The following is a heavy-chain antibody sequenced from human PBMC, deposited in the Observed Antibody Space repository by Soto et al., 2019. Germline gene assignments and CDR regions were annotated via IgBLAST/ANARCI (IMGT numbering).Heavy chain of an antibody. J-gene: IGHJ4*02. CDR2: SSNSGSFT. V-gene: IGHV3-11*06. CDR1: GFTFSDHY. Sequence: PGGSLRLSCAASGFTFSDHYMSWIRQAPRKGLEWIGYSSNSGSFTRYADSVKGRFSISRDNAKNSLYLQMNSLRGDDTAIYYCVRSGDNYNLLDYWGQGTPVTVSS. CDR3: VRSGDNYNLLDY. D-gene: IGHD1-1*01.